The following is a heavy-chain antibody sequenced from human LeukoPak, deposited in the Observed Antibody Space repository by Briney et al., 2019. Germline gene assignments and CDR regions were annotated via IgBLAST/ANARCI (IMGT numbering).Heavy chain of an antibody. CDR3: ARLRSSLWHGMDV. D-gene: IGHD6-19*01. CDR1: DGSITTYY. Sequence: PSETLSLTCTVSDGSITTYYWSWIRQPPGKGLEWIGYIYYSGSTNYNPSLKSRVTISVDTSKKQFALKLSSVTAADTAVYYCARLRSSLWHGMDVWGQGTTVTVSS. CDR2: IYYSGST. J-gene: IGHJ6*02. V-gene: IGHV4-59*08.